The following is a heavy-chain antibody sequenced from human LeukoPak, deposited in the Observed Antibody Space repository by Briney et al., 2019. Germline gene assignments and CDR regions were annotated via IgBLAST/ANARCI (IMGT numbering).Heavy chain of an antibody. CDR3: ARRGGYYDSSGYSTFDY. CDR2: IYPGDFDT. J-gene: IGHJ4*02. V-gene: IGHV5-51*01. Sequence: GESLKISCKGSEYSFTNYWIGWVRQMPGKGLEWMGIIYPGDFDTRYSPSFQGQVTISADTSINTAYLQWSSLKASDTAMYYCARRGGYYDSSGYSTFDYWGQGTLITVSS. CDR1: EYSFTNYW. D-gene: IGHD3-22*01.